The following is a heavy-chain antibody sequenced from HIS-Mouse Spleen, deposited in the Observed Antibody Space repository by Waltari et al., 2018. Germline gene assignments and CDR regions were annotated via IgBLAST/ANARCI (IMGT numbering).Heavy chain of an antibody. J-gene: IGHJ4*02. V-gene: IGHV3-33*06. CDR3: AKGGLMVYAIGDY. CDR1: GFTSSRHG. D-gene: IGHD2-8*01. Sequence: QVQLVESGGGVVQPGRSLGLSCSASGFTSSRHGMHWVRRAPGKGVEWVAVIWYDGSNKSYADSVKGRFTISRDNSKNTLYLQMNSLRAEDTAVYYCAKGGLMVYAIGDYWGQGTLVTVSS. CDR2: IWYDGSNK.